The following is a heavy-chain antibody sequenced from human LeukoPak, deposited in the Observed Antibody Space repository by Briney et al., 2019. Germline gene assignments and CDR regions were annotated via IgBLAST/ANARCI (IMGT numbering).Heavy chain of an antibody. CDR1: GFTFSSHA. CDR2: ISYDGSNK. J-gene: IGHJ4*02. Sequence: GGSLRLSCAASGFTFSSHAMHWVRQAPGKGLEWVAVISYDGSNKYYADSVKGRFTISRDNSKNTLYLQMNSLRAEDTAVYYCAKSLVVHLWFGDLFDYWGQGTLVTVSS. D-gene: IGHD3-10*01. CDR3: AKSLVVHLWFGDLFDY. V-gene: IGHV3-30*18.